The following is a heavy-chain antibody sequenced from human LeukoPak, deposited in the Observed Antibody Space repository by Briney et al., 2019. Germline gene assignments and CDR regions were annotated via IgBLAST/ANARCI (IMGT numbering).Heavy chain of an antibody. CDR2: IKSKSDGETR. D-gene: IGHD4-17*01. CDR1: GFSFSNAW. Sequence: GGSLRLSCAAPGFSFSNAWMSWVRQAPGKGLEWVGRIKSKSDGETRDYAAPVRGRFAISRDDSKNTLFLLMNSLKTDDTAVYFCITDPGDYENFWGQGTLVTVSS. V-gene: IGHV3-15*01. J-gene: IGHJ4*02. CDR3: ITDPGDYENF.